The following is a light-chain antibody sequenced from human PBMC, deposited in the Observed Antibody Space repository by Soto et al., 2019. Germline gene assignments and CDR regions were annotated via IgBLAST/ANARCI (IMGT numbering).Light chain of an antibody. V-gene: IGKV1D-16*01. CDR2: AAS. CDR3: QQYYSTPRT. Sequence: DIQMTPSPSTLSGSVGDRVTITCRASQGISSWLAWYQQKPGKAPKLLIYAASSLQSGVPSRFSGSGSGTDFTLTISSLQAEDVAVYYCQQYYSTPRTFGQGTKVDIK. J-gene: IGKJ2*01. CDR1: QGISSW.